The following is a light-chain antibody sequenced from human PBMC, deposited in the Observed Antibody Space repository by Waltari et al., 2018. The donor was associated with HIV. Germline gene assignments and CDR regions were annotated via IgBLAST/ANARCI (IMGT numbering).Light chain of an antibody. CDR3: KTRDRSGNLYV. Sequence: SSELTQDPAVSVALGQIVKITCQGDNLRTYYASWYQQKPGQAPVLVSYGKNRRPSEIPDRFSSSASRNTASLIITGAQAEDEAEYYCKTRDRSGNLYVFGTGTTVTVL. J-gene: IGLJ1*01. CDR1: NLRTYY. V-gene: IGLV3-19*01. CDR2: GKN.